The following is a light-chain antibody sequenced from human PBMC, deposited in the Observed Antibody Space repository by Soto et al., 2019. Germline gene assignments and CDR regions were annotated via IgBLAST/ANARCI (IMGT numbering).Light chain of an antibody. V-gene: IGKV1-39*01. CDR1: QSIRHD. J-gene: IGKJ1*01. CDR3: QQGFSRPRT. CDR2: TTS. Sequence: DIQMTQSPSSLSASVGDRVTITCRASQSIRHDLNWYQQRPGKAPKLLICTTSNLESGVPSRFSGSGSGTDFTLTINNLQPEDFGTYFCQQGFSRPRTFGLGTKVDIK.